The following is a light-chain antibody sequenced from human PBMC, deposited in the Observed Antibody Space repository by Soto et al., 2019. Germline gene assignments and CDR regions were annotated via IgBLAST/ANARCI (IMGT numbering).Light chain of an antibody. CDR2: DAS. V-gene: IGKV3-11*01. J-gene: IGKJ5*01. Sequence: EIVLTQSPATLSLSPGDRATLSCRASQDVGGYLSWFQQKPGQAPRLLIYDASIRAPGIPARFSGSESGTVFTLTISSLEPEDFAVYYCQQRNVWPPVTFGQGTRLEI. CDR1: QDVGGY. CDR3: QQRNVWPPVT.